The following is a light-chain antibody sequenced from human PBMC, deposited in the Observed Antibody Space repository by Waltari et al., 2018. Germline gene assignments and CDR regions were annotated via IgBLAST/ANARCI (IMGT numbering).Light chain of an antibody. CDR2: GVS. V-gene: IGKV3-20*01. J-gene: IGKJ1*01. Sequence: EIVLTQSPGTLSLSPGERATLSCRASQSVTSNYLAWYQQKPGQAPRLLIFGVSSRATGIPDRFSGSGSGTDFTLTISRLEPEDFAVYYCQHYVSSPLTFGQGTKVEIK. CDR1: QSVTSNY. CDR3: QHYVSSPLT.